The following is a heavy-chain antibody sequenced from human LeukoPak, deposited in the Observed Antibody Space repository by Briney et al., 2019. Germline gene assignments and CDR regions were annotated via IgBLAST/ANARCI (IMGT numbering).Heavy chain of an antibody. CDR3: AKDDSNNYYEY. CDR2: ISHDGGNK. J-gene: IGHJ4*02. D-gene: IGHD2-15*01. V-gene: IGHV3-7*01. CDR1: GFTFSNSW. Sequence: GGSLRLSCAASGFTFSNSWMTWVRQAPGKGLEWVASISHDGGNKQYAESIKGRLTISRDSVKNSLYLEINSLRADDTAIYYCAKDDSNNYYEYWGQGTLVSFSA.